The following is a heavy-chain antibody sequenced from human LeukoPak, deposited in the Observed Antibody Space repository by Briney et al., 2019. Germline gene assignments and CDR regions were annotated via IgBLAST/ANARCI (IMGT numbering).Heavy chain of an antibody. CDR2: ISGSGGST. CDR1: GFTFSSYS. D-gene: IGHD4-17*01. CDR3: ARRLVTTFDY. V-gene: IGHV3-23*01. Sequence: GGSLRLSCAASGFTFSSYSMNWVRQAPGKGLEWVSAISGSGGSTYYADSVKGRFTISRDNSKNTLYLQMNSLRAEDTAVYYCARRLVTTFDYWGQGTLVTVSS. J-gene: IGHJ4*02.